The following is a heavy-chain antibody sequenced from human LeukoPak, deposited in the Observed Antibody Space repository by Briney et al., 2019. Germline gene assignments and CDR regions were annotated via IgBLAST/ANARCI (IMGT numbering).Heavy chain of an antibody. Sequence: GGSLRLSCATSGFGFSNYAMTWVRQAPGKGLEWVSTIVGSGGRTYYAGSVKGRFTISRDNSENTLFLQLNSLRADDTAVYYCAQEGSIDSDSWGQGTLVTVSS. J-gene: IGHJ4*02. CDR2: IVGSGGRT. D-gene: IGHD2/OR15-2a*01. CDR1: GFGFSNYA. CDR3: AQEGSIDSDS. V-gene: IGHV3-23*01.